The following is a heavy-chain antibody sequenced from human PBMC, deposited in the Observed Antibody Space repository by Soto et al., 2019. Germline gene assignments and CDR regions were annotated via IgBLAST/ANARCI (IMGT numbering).Heavy chain of an antibody. J-gene: IGHJ4*02. D-gene: IGHD3-10*01. V-gene: IGHV5-51*01. CDR3: ARQATMLRGLTIAY. CDR1: GYTFIDYW. Sequence: GESLKISCKASGYTFIDYWIGWVRQMPGKGLEYMGIIYPGDSDSTYSPSFQGQVTISVDNSISTAYLQWSSLKASDTAIYYCARQATMLRGLTIAYWGQGTLVTVSS. CDR2: IYPGDSDS.